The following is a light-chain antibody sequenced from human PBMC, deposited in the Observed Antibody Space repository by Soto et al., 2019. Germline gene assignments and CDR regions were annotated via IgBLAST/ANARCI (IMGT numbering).Light chain of an antibody. CDR2: GAT. CDR3: QQSFSVRSWT. J-gene: IGKJ1*01. Sequence: DIQMTQSPSSLSASIGDRVTITCRASQSISSYLNWYQQKPGKAPMLLIYGATNLQSGDPSRFSGSGSRTHFTLTISSLQPEDFATYFCQQSFSVRSWTFRQGTKVEIK. V-gene: IGKV1-39*01. CDR1: QSISSY.